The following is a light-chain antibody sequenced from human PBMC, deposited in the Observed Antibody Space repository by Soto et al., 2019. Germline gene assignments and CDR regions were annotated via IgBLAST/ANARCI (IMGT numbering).Light chain of an antibody. J-gene: IGLJ2*01. V-gene: IGLV1-40*01. CDR2: DNT. CDR3: QSYDTSLSASV. CDR1: RSNIGAGYA. Sequence: QSVLTQPPSVSGAPGQRVTVSCTGSRSNIGAGYAVHWYQQLPGTAPKLLIYDNTNRPSGVPDRFSASESGTSASLAITGLQFEDEADYYCQSYDTSLSASVFGGRTKLTVL.